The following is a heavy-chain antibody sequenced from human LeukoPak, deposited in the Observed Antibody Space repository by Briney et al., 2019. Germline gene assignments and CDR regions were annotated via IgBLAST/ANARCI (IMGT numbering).Heavy chain of an antibody. CDR2: ISPRPGDT. V-gene: IGHV1-2*07. D-gene: IGHD2-2*01. CDR3: AREQIVVVPAAIYYYYGMDV. CDR1: GYTFTDCY. J-gene: IGHJ6*02. Sequence: ASVTVSCKTSGYTFTDCYIHWLRQAPGQGLEWMGWISPRPGDTTYAHNFQGRVTMTRDRTISTAYMELTDLSSDDTAIYYCAREQIVVVPAAIYYYYGMDVWGQGTTVTVSS.